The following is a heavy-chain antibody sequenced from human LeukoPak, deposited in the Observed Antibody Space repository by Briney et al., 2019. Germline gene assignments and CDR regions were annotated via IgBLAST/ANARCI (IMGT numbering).Heavy chain of an antibody. J-gene: IGHJ4*02. CDR2: ISWSSGSI. D-gene: IGHD3-22*01. CDR3: AKVVDYYDSSGYYEVYFDY. CDR1: GFTFDDYA. Sequence: AGGSLRLSCAASGFTFDDYAMHWVRQAPGKGLEWVSGISWSSGSIGYADSVKGRFTISRDNAKNSLYLQMNSLRAEDTALYYCAKVVDYYDSSGYYEVYFDYWGQGTLVTVSS. V-gene: IGHV3-9*01.